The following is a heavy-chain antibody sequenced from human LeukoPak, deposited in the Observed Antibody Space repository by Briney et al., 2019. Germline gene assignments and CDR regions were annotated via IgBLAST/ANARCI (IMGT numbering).Heavy chain of an antibody. V-gene: IGHV1-69*13. Sequence: SVKVSCKASGGTFSSYAISWVRQAPGQGLEWMGGIIPIFGTANYAQKFQGRVTITADESTSTAYMELSSLRSEDTAVYYCARDVTMIVAPNYYYYGMDVWGHGTTVTVSS. J-gene: IGHJ6*01. CDR1: GGTFSSYA. CDR2: IIPIFGTA. CDR3: ARDVTMIVAPNYYYYGMDV. D-gene: IGHD3-22*01.